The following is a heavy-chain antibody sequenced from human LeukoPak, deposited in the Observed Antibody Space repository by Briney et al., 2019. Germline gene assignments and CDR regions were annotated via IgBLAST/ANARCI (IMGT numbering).Heavy chain of an antibody. Sequence: PGGSLRLSCTASGFTFSGSTVHWVRQASGKGLEWVGRMRSKANSFVTTYTTSVQGRFTISRDDSKNTAYLQMNSLRTEDTALYYCTTDRFNSFDIWGRGTMVTVSS. V-gene: IGHV3-73*01. J-gene: IGHJ3*02. CDR1: GFTFSGST. D-gene: IGHD3-3*01. CDR3: TTDRFNSFDI. CDR2: MRSKANSFVT.